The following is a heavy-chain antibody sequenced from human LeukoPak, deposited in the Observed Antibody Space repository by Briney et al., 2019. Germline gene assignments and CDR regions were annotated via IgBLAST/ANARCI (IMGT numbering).Heavy chain of an antibody. V-gene: IGHV3-48*04. D-gene: IGHD1-26*01. J-gene: IGHJ4*02. CDR2: ISSSGSTI. Sequence: PGGTLSLSCAASGFTFSSYSMNWVRQAPGKGLEWVSYISSSGSTIYYADSVKGRFTISRDNAKNSLYLQMTGLRAEDTAVYYCARDGVGAPDYWGQGTLVTVSS. CDR3: ARDGVGAPDY. CDR1: GFTFSSYS.